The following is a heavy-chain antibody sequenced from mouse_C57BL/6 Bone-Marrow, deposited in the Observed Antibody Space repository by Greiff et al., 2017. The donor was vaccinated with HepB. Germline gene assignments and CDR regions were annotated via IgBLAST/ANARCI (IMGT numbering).Heavy chain of an antibody. V-gene: IGHV1-72*01. Sequence: QVQLQQPGAELVKPGASVKLSCKASGYTFTSYWMHWVKQRPGRGLEWIGRIDPNRGGTKYNEKFKSKATLTVDKPSSTAYMQLSSLTSEDSAVYYWARSGDGLRGAWFAYWGQGTLVTVSA. CDR2: IDPNRGGT. CDR1: GYTFTSYW. CDR3: ARSGDGLRGAWFAY. J-gene: IGHJ3*01. D-gene: IGHD2-3*01.